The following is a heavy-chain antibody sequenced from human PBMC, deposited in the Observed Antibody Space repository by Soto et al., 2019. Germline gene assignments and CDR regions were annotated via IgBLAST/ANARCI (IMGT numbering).Heavy chain of an antibody. CDR2: VSYSGSP. J-gene: IGHJ4*02. Sequence: QLQLQESGPGLVKSSETLSLTCSVSGASVSSSHYWGWIRQPPGKGLEWIGSVSYSGSPYYSQSFKSRITISVDTSNNQLSLRVRSVTATDTAVYFCARHYNTGAFFDYWGQGKLVTVSS. D-gene: IGHD1-20*01. CDR3: ARHYNTGAFFDY. CDR1: GASVSSSHY. V-gene: IGHV4-39*01.